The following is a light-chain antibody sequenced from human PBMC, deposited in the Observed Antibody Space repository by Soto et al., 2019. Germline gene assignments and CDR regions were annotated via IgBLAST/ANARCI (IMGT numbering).Light chain of an antibody. CDR3: NSYTSTFLYV. V-gene: IGLV2-14*03. Sequence: QSALTQPASVSGSPGQSITISCTGSSSDVGNYNCISWYQQHPGKAPKLIIYNVTNRPSEISNRFSGSKSGNTASLTISGLQAEDEADYYCNSYTSTFLYVFGSGTKLTVL. CDR2: NVT. J-gene: IGLJ1*01. CDR1: SSDVGNYNC.